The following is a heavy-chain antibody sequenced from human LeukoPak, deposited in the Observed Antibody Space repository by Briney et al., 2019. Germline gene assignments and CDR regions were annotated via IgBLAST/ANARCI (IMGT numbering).Heavy chain of an antibody. D-gene: IGHD2-2*02. V-gene: IGHV4-30-4*08. CDR3: ARAPYCSSTSCYIGHYYYYMDV. J-gene: IGHJ6*03. Sequence: PSETLSLTCTVSGGSIGSGDYYWSWIRQPPGKGLEWIGYIYYSGSTYYNPSLKSRVTISVDTSKNQFSLKLSSVTAADTAVYYCARAPYCSSTSCYIGHYYYYMDVWGKGTTVTVSS. CDR2: IYYSGST. CDR1: GGSIGSGDYY.